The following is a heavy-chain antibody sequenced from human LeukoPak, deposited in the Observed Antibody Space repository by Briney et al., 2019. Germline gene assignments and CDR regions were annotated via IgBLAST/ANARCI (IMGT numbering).Heavy chain of an antibody. J-gene: IGHJ4*02. CDR2: IYYSGIT. D-gene: IGHD6-19*01. CDR1: GGFISSYY. Sequence: SETLSLTCTVSGGFISSYYWSWIRQPPGKGLEWIGSIYYSGITYYNPSLKSRVTISVDTSKNQFSLTLNSVTAADTAVYYCARVIAVAGTNFDYWGQGTLVTVSS. V-gene: IGHV4-59*05. CDR3: ARVIAVAGTNFDY.